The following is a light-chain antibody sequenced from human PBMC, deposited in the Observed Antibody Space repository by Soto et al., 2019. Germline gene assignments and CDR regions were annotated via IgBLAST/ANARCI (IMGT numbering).Light chain of an antibody. CDR3: QAWDSSIV. V-gene: IGLV3-1*01. CDR1: KLGDKY. CDR2: QDS. Sequence: SYELTQPPSVSVSRGQTASITCSGDKLGDKYACWYQQKPGQSPVLVIYQDSKRPSGIPERFSGSNSGNTATLTISGTQAMDEADYYCQAWDSSIVFGGGTKVTVL. J-gene: IGLJ2*01.